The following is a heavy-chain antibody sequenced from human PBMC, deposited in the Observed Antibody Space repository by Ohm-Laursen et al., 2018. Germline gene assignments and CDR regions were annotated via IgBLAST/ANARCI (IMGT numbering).Heavy chain of an antibody. CDR3: ARDEGYYYGMDV. V-gene: IGHV3-48*03. CDR1: GFTVSSYE. Sequence: SLRLSCAASGFTVSSYEMSWVRQAPGMGLEWVSHISNSGSAIRYADSVKGRFTISRDNSKNTLYLQMNSLRAEDTAVYYCARDEGYYYGMDVWGQGTTVTVSS. J-gene: IGHJ6*02. CDR2: ISNSGSAI.